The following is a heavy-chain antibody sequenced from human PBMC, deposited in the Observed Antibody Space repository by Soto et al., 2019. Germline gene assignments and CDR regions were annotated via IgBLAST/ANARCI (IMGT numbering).Heavy chain of an antibody. D-gene: IGHD3-22*01. J-gene: IGHJ6*02. CDR3: AKDRRYYDSSGYPESYYYYYDMDV. CDR2: ISYDGSNK. Sequence: QVQLVESGGGVVQPGRSLRLSCAASGFTFSSYGMHWVRQAPGKGLEWVAVISYDGSNKYYADSVKDRFTIPRDNSKNTLYLQMNSLRAEDTAVYYSAKDRRYYDSSGYPESYYYYYDMDVWGQGTTVTVSS. V-gene: IGHV3-30*18. CDR1: GFTFSSYG.